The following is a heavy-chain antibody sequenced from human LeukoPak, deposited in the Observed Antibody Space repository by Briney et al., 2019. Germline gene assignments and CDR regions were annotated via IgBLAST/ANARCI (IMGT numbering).Heavy chain of an antibody. CDR2: ISAYNGNT. J-gene: IGHJ4*02. D-gene: IGHD3-3*01. CDR1: GYTLTELS. CDR3: ARGGVRFLEWHPFDY. Sequence: ASVKVSCKVSGYTLTELSMRWVRQAPGQGLEWMGWISAYNGNTNYAQKLQGRVTMTTDTSTSTAYMELRSLRSDDTAVYYCARGGVRFLEWHPFDYWGQGTLVTVSS. V-gene: IGHV1-18*01.